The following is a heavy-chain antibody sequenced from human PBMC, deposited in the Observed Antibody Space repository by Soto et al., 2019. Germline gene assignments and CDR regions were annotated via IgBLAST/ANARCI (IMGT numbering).Heavy chain of an antibody. CDR1: GGSISSYY. CDR3: AKDPRKDILTGYWPYYYYGMDV. V-gene: IGHV4-59*01. J-gene: IGHJ6*02. CDR2: IYYSGST. Sequence: SETLSLTCTVSGGSISSYYWSWIRQPPGKGLEWIGYIYYSGSTNYNPSLKSRVTISVDTSKNQFSLKLSSVTAADTAVYYCAKDPRKDILTGYWPYYYYGMDVWGQGTTVTVSS. D-gene: IGHD3-9*01.